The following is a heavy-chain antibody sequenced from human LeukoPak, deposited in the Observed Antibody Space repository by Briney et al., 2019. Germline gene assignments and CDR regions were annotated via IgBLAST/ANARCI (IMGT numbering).Heavy chain of an antibody. CDR1: GYSFTNYW. V-gene: IGHV5-51*01. CDR2: TYPGDSDA. J-gene: IGHJ3*02. CDR3: ARRGWGFGEPKRDHDTFDI. Sequence: GESLKISCMASGYSFTNYWIAWVRQMPGQGLEWMAITYPGDSDARYSPSFQGQVTISVDKSISTTYLRWSRLKASDTAMYYCARRGWGFGEPKRDHDTFDIWGQGTMVTVSS. D-gene: IGHD3-10*01.